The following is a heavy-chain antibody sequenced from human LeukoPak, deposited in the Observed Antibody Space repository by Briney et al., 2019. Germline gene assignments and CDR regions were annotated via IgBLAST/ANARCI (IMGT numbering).Heavy chain of an antibody. D-gene: IGHD3-10*01. CDR1: GGSISSYY. J-gene: IGHJ3*02. CDR3: ARDDVLLWFGELLFAGAFDI. V-gene: IGHV4-4*07. CDR2: IYTSGST. Sequence: SETLSLTCTVSGGSISSYYWSWIRQPAGKGLEWIGCIYTSGSTNYNPSLKSRVTMSVDTSKNQFSLKLSSVTAADTAVYYCARDDVLLWFGELLFAGAFDIWGQGTMVTVSS.